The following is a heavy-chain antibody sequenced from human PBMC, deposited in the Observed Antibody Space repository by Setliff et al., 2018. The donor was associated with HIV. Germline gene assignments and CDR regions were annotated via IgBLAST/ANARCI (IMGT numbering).Heavy chain of an antibody. CDR1: GYTFSTYY. Sequence: ASVKVSCKASGYTFSTYYIHWMRQAPGQGLEWLAVINPGRGNTNYAQSFQGRVTVTRDTSTDTVYMELNSLRPEDTAGYYCARGLRGVIKGRYYYMDVWGKGTTVTAP. CDR3: ARGLRGVIKGRYYYMDV. CDR2: INPGRGNT. J-gene: IGHJ6*03. V-gene: IGHV1-46*01. D-gene: IGHD3-10*01.